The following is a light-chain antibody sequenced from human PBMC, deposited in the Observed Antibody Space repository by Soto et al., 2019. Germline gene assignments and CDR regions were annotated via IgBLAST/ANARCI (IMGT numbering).Light chain of an antibody. J-gene: IGLJ1*01. CDR2: DVS. Sequence: QSALTQPASVSGSPGQSITISCTGTSSDVGAYNFVSWYQQHPGKVPKLIIFDVSSRPSGVSDRFSGSTSGNTASLTISGLQAEEEDDYYCTSDTSSSTYVFGSGTKLTVL. V-gene: IGLV2-14*03. CDR1: SSDVGAYNF. CDR3: TSDTSSSTYV.